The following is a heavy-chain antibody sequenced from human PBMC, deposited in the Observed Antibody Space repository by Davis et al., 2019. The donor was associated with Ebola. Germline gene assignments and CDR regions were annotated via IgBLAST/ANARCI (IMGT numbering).Heavy chain of an antibody. CDR3: ARAWGRFFGVEPYYFDY. J-gene: IGHJ4*02. CDR1: GYTFTSYD. Sequence: SVKVSCKASGYTFTSYDINWVRQATGQGLEWMGGIIPILGIANYAQKFQGRVTITADESTSTAYMELSSLRSEDTAVYYCARAWGRFFGVEPYYFDYWGQGTLVTVSS. D-gene: IGHD3-3*01. V-gene: IGHV1-69*10. CDR2: IIPILGIA.